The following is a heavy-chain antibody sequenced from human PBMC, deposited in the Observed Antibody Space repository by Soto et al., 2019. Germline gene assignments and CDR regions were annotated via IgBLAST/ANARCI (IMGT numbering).Heavy chain of an antibody. J-gene: IGHJ4*02. CDR1: GVSISSYY. D-gene: IGHD2-15*01. Sequence: PSETLSLTCTVSGVSISSYYWSWIRQPPGKGLEWIGYIYYSGSTNYNPSLKSRVTISVDTSKNQFSLKLSSVTAADTAVYYCARACSGGSCYTAFDYWGQGTLVTVSS. V-gene: IGHV4-59*01. CDR2: IYYSGST. CDR3: ARACSGGSCYTAFDY.